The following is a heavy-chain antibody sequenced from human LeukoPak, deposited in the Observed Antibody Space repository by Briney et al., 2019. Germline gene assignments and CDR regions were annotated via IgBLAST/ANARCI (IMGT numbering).Heavy chain of an antibody. CDR3: ARDYYYDPRNAFDI. Sequence: KPSETLSHTCAVSGYSISSGYYWGWIRQPPGKGLEWIGSIYHSGSTYYNPSLKSRVTISVDTSKNQFSLKLSSVTAADTAVYYCARDYYYDPRNAFDIWGQGTMVTVSS. D-gene: IGHD3-22*01. CDR2: IYHSGST. CDR1: GYSISSGYY. V-gene: IGHV4-38-2*02. J-gene: IGHJ3*02.